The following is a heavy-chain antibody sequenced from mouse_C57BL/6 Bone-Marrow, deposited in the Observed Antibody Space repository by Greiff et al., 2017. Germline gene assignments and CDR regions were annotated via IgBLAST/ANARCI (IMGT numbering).Heavy chain of an antibody. CDR3: ARGLRFAY. J-gene: IGHJ3*01. CDR2: ISDGGSYT. Sequence: EASGFTFSSYAMSWVRQTPEKRLEWVATISDGGSYTYYPDNVKGRFTISRDNAKNDLYLQMSHLKSEDTAMYYCARGLRFAYWGQGTLVTVSA. V-gene: IGHV5-4*03. CDR1: GFTFSSYA.